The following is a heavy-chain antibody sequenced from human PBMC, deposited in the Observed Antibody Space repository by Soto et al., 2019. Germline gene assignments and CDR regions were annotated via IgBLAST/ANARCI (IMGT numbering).Heavy chain of an antibody. J-gene: IGHJ4*02. CDR2: IIPIFGTA. Sequence: ASVKVSCKASGGTFSSYAISWVRQAPGQGQEWMGGIIPIFGTANYAQKFQGRVTITADESTSTAYMELSSLRSEDTAVYYCARVSDSSGYYAPRFDYWGQGTLVTVSS. CDR3: ARVSDSSGYYAPRFDY. CDR1: GGTFSSYA. D-gene: IGHD3-22*01. V-gene: IGHV1-69*13.